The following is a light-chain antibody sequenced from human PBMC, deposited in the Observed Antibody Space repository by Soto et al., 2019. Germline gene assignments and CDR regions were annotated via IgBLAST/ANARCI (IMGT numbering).Light chain of an antibody. CDR1: QNFGKTF. V-gene: IGKV3-20*01. Sequence: EIVLTQSPGTLSLSPGERATLSCRASQNFGKTFLAWYQQKPGQAPRLLIYGASSRATGIPDRFSGSGSETDFTLTIRRLEPEDFAVYYCQQYGSSPYTFGQGTKLEI. CDR2: GAS. J-gene: IGKJ2*01. CDR3: QQYGSSPYT.